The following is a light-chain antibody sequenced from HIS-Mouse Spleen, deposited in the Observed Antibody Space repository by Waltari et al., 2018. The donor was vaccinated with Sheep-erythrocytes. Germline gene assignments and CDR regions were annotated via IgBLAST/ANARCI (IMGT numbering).Light chain of an antibody. CDR2: EGS. Sequence: QSALTQPASVSGSPGQSITISCTGTSSDVGSYNLVSWYQQHPGKAPKLMIYEGSKRRSGVSKRFSGSKSGNTASLTISGLQAEDEADYYCCSYAGSSTPWVFGGGTKLTVL. CDR3: CSYAGSSTPWV. V-gene: IGLV2-23*01. CDR1: SSDVGSYNL. J-gene: IGLJ3*02.